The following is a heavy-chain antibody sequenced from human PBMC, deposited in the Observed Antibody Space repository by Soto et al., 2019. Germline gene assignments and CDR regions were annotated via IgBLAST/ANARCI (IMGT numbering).Heavy chain of an antibody. CDR3: ARVLLGGYSYGPYWYFDL. CDR2: IYYSGST. CDR1: GGSVSSGSYY. V-gene: IGHV4-61*01. Sequence: SETLSLTCTVSGGSVSSGSYYWSWIRHPPGKGLEWIGYIYYSGSTNYNPSLKSRVTISVDTSKNQFSLKLSSVTAADTAVYYCARVLLGGYSYGPYWYFDLWGRGTLVTVSS. D-gene: IGHD5-18*01. J-gene: IGHJ2*01.